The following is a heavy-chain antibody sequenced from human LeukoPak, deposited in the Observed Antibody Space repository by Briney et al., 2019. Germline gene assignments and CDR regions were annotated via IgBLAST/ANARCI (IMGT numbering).Heavy chain of an antibody. J-gene: IGHJ5*02. V-gene: IGHV1-18*01. D-gene: IGHD3-9*01. CDR2: ISAYNGNT. CDR3: ARGGYFDWSPKSWFDP. CDR1: GYTFTSYG. Sequence: ASVKVSCKASGYTFTSYGISWVRQAPGQGLEWIGWISAYNGNTNYAQKFQGRVTMTTDTSTSTAYMELRSLRSDDTAVYYCARGGYFDWSPKSWFDPWGQGTLVTVSS.